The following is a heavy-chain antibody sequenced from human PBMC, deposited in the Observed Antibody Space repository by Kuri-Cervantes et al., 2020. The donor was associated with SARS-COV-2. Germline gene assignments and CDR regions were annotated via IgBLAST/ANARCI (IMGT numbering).Heavy chain of an antibody. CDR3: ARDVGATLYYYYGMDV. Sequence: SVKVSCKASGGTFSSYAISWVRQAPGQGLEWMGWMNPNSGNTGFAQKFQDRVTITADESTSTAYMELRSLRSDDTAVYYCARDVGATLYYYYGMDVWGQGTTVTVSS. CDR2: MNPNSGNT. CDR1: GGTFSSYA. J-gene: IGHJ6*02. V-gene: IGHV1-69*13. D-gene: IGHD1-26*01.